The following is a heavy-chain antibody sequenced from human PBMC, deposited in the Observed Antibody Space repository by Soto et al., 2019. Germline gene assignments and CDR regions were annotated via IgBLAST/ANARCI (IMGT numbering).Heavy chain of an antibody. CDR3: ASYDSSGYYYDDY. CDR1: GGSISSGDYY. V-gene: IGHV4-30-4*01. Sequence: SETLSLTCTVSGGSISSGDYYWSWIRQPPGKGLEWIGYIYYSGSTYYNPSLKSRVTISVDTSKNQFSLKLSSVTAADTAVYYCASYDSSGYYYDDYWGQGTLVTV. CDR2: IYYSGST. J-gene: IGHJ4*02. D-gene: IGHD3-22*01.